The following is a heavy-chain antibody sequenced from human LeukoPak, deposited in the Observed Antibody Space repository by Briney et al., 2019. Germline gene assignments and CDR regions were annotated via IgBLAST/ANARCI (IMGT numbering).Heavy chain of an antibody. Sequence: GESLRLSCSASGFTFSSYAMHWVRQAPGKGLEYVSAISSNGGSTYYADSVKGRFTISRDNSKNTLYLQMNSLRAEDTAVYFCANSRGYGSGNLWGQGTLVTVSS. CDR2: ISSNGGST. CDR3: ANSRGYGSGNL. J-gene: IGHJ4*02. CDR1: GFTFSSYA. D-gene: IGHD3-10*01. V-gene: IGHV3-64*04.